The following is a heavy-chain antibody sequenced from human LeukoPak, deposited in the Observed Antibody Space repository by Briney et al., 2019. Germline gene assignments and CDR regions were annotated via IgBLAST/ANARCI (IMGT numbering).Heavy chain of an antibody. CDR2: ISSNGGST. D-gene: IGHD4-17*01. CDR3: ARFDDYGLY. J-gene: IGHJ4*02. Sequence: GGSLRLSCAASGFTFSSCAMHWVRQAPGKGLEYVSAISSNGGSTYYANSVKGRFTISRDNSKNTLYLQMGSLRAEDMAVYYCARFDDYGLYWGQGTLVTVSS. CDR1: GFTFSSCA. V-gene: IGHV3-64*01.